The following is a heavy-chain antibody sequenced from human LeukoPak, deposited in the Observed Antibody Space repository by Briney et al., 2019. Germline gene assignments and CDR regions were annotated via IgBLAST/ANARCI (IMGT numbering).Heavy chain of an antibody. V-gene: IGHV3-23*01. D-gene: IGHD3-3*01. CDR1: GFTFRSYA. CDR3: AKVPVFSLTISEVVTDDAFDI. CDR2: ISGSGGAT. Sequence: GGSLRLSCAASGFTFRSYAMSWVRQAPGKGLGWVSAISGSGGATYYADSVKGRFTISRDNSKNTLYLQMNSLRAEDTAVYYCAKVPVFSLTISEVVTDDAFDIWGQGTIVTVSS. J-gene: IGHJ3*02.